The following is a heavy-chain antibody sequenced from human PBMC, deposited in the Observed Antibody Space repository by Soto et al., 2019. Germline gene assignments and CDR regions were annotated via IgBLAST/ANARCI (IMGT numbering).Heavy chain of an antibody. J-gene: IGHJ4*02. V-gene: IGHV1-2*02. D-gene: IGHD2-2*02. Sequence: QVQLVQSGAEVKKPWASVKVSCKASGYSFAGYYIHWVRQAPGQGLEWMGWINPNSGDTNYVEKFQGRVTMTRDTSISTAYMELRSLRSDDTAVFYCARGQDCSTTNCYTGGDYFDYWGQGTLVTVSS. CDR1: GYSFAGYY. CDR3: ARGQDCSTTNCYTGGDYFDY. CDR2: INPNSGDT.